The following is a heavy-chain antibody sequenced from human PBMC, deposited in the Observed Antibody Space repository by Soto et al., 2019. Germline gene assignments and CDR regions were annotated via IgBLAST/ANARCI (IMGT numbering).Heavy chain of an antibody. D-gene: IGHD3-10*01. Sequence: EVQLVESGGGLVQPGGSLRLSCAASGFTFSRYSMNWVRQAPGKGLEWISYITSDSSTIYYADSVKGRFTISRDNAKNSLFLQMNSLRDEDTAMYYCAGGDHPPRGYYYYYYGMDVWGQGTTVTVSS. J-gene: IGHJ6*02. CDR3: AGGDHPPRGYYYYYYGMDV. CDR2: ITSDSSTI. V-gene: IGHV3-48*02. CDR1: GFTFSRYS.